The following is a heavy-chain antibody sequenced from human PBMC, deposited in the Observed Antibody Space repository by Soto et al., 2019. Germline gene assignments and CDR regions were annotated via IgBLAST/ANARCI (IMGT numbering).Heavy chain of an antibody. J-gene: IGHJ4*02. CDR3: ARPPFAYYDFWSGSYYCDY. CDR1: GFTFSSYA. D-gene: IGHD3-3*01. Sequence: GGSLRLSCAASGFTFSSYAMHWVRQAPGKGLEWVAVISYDGSNKYYADSVKGRFTISRDNSKNTLYLQMNSLRAEDTAVYYCARPPFAYYDFWSGSYYCDYWGQGTLVTVSS. CDR2: ISYDGSNK. V-gene: IGHV3-30-3*01.